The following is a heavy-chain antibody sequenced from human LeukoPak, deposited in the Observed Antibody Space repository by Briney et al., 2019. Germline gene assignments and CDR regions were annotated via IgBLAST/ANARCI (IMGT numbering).Heavy chain of an antibody. CDR3: AAQYGSGSPYYFYAMDV. Sequence: GGSLRLSCATSGFKSSGHELNWVRQAPGKGLEWVAHISSSGATLHYADFVRGRFTISRDYAKSSLHLQMSSLRAEDSAVYYCAAQYGSGSPYYFYAMDVWGQGTTVTVSS. CDR1: GFKSSGHE. CDR2: ISSSGATL. J-gene: IGHJ6*02. V-gene: IGHV3-48*03. D-gene: IGHD3-10*01.